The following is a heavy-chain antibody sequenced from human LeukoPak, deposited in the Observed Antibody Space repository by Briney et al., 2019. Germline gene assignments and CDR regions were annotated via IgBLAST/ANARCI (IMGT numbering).Heavy chain of an antibody. CDR2: ISYDGSNK. V-gene: IGHV3-30*18. Sequence: GGSLRLSCAASGFTFSSYSMNWVRQAPGKGLEWVAVISYDGSNKYYADSVKGRFTISRDNSKNTLYLQMNSLRAEDTAVYYCAKDRGGRQDYWGQGTLVTVSS. CDR1: GFTFSSYS. D-gene: IGHD3-16*01. J-gene: IGHJ4*02. CDR3: AKDRGGRQDY.